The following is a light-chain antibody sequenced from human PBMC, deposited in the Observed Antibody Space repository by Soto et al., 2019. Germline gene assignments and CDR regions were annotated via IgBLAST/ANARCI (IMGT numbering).Light chain of an antibody. Sequence: IVMTQSPATLSVSPGERATLSCRASQSVRSSLAWYQQKPGQAPRLLIYDASTRATGVPARFSGSGSGTDFTLTISSLQSEDFAVYYCQQYNNWPPITFGQGTRLEVK. V-gene: IGKV3-15*01. J-gene: IGKJ5*01. CDR3: QQYNNWPPIT. CDR1: QSVRSS. CDR2: DAS.